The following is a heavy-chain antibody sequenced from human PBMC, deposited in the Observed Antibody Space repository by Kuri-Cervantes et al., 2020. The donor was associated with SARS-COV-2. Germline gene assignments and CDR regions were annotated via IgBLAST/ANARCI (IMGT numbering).Heavy chain of an antibody. J-gene: IGHJ4*02. CDR3: ATGWSVAI. D-gene: IGHD2-15*01. Sequence: GESLKISCAASGFTFSSYAMNWVRQAPGKGLEWVSAISGSGGSTYYADSVKGRFTIPRDNSKNTLYLQMNSLRAEDTAVYYCATGWSVAIWGQGTLVTVSS. CDR1: GFTFSSYA. V-gene: IGHV3-23*01. CDR2: ISGSGGST.